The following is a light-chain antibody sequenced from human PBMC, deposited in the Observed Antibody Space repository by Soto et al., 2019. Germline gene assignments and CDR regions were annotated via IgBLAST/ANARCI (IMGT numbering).Light chain of an antibody. J-gene: IGKJ4*01. CDR1: QSISTY. V-gene: IGKV3-11*01. Sequence: EIVLTQSPAILSLSPGERAALSCRASQSISTYLAWYQQKPGQAPRLVISDATNRATGIPARFSGSGSGTDFTLTISSLEPGDFAVYYCQHRNNWPPGATFGGGTKVEIK. CDR3: QHRNNWPPGAT. CDR2: DAT.